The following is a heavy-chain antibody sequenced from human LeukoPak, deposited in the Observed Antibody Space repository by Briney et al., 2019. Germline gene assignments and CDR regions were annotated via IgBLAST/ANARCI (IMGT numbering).Heavy chain of an antibody. CDR3: ARGVSCSGGTCSYSYHYYAMDV. CDR1: GFSFSDYW. J-gene: IGHJ6*02. V-gene: IGHV3-7*04. D-gene: IGHD2-15*01. CDR2: IQQDGSEE. Sequence: GGSLRLSCAASGFSFSDYWMGWVRQAPGKGLEWVANIQQDGSEEYYMDSVKGRFTISRDNAKNSLYLQMNSLRADDTAVYYCARGVSCSGGTCSYSYHYYAMDVWGQGTTVTVSS.